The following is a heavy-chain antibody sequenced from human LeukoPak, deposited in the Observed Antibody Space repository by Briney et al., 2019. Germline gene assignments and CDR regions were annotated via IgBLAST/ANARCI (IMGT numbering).Heavy chain of an antibody. CDR1: GFTFTGYY. CDR2: INPNSGGT. CDR3: WTAFEREPLDY. D-gene: IGHD1-14*01. V-gene: IGHV1-2*02. J-gene: IGHJ4*02. Sequence: PGGSLRLSCAASGFTFTGYYMHWVRQAPGQGLEWMGWINPNSGGTNYAQKFQGRVTMTRDTSISTAYMELSRLRSDDTAVYYCWTAFEREPLDYWGQGTLVTVSS.